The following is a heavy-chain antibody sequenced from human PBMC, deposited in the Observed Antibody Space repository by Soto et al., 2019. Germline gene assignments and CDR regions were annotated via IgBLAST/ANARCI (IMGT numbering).Heavy chain of an antibody. CDR3: SRWAPAAMGCWLDP. CDR2: IYYSGST. V-gene: IGHV4-31*03. Sequence: QVQLQESGPGLVKPSQTLSLTCTVSGGSISSGGYYWSWIRQHPVKGLEWIGYIYYSGSTYYNPSLKSRVTISVATSKNQSSLKLSSVTAADTAVYYCSRWAPAAMGCWLDPWGQGTLVTVSS. J-gene: IGHJ5*02. D-gene: IGHD2-2*01. CDR1: GGSISSGGYY.